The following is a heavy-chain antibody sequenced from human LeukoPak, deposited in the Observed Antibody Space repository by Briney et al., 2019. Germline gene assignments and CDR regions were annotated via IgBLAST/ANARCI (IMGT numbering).Heavy chain of an antibody. V-gene: IGHV3-15*01. J-gene: IGHJ4*02. CDR3: ILAAAGPAY. D-gene: IGHD6-13*01. Sequence: GGSLRLSCAASGFTFSSAWMTWVRQAPGKGLEWVGRIKGRADGGTPDYAAPLKGRFTISRDHSEDTLYLQMDSLKTEDTAVYYCILAAAGPAYWGQGALVTVSS. CDR2: IKGRADGGTP. CDR1: GFTFSSAW.